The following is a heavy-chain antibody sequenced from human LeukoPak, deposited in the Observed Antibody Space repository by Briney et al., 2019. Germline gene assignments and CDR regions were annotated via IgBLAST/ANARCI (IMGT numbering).Heavy chain of an antibody. V-gene: IGHV3-30*02. CDR3: ARDFSYGVKGAFEY. D-gene: IGHD3-10*01. J-gene: IGHJ4*02. CDR2: LRYDGSDK. Sequence: PGGSLRLSCAASGFTFSRFVMHWVRQAPGKGLEWVAFLRYDGSDKEYAESVKGRFIISRDNSKNTLYVQMDSLRIEDTGVYFCARDFSYGVKGAFEYWGQGTLVTVSS. CDR1: GFTFSRFV.